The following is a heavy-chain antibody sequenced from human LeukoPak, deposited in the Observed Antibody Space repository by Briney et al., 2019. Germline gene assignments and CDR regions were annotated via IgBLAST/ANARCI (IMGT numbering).Heavy chain of an antibody. CDR2: VSYSGST. CDR3: ARLCSSTSCYAGFDY. V-gene: IGHV4-39*01. Sequence: SETLSLTCTVSGGSISSRTHYWGWIRQPPGKGLEWIGSVSYSGSTYYNPSLKSRVIISVDTSKNQFSLKLSSVTAADTAVYYCARLCSSTSCYAGFDYWGQGTLVTVSS. J-gene: IGHJ4*02. D-gene: IGHD2-2*01. CDR1: GGSISSRTHY.